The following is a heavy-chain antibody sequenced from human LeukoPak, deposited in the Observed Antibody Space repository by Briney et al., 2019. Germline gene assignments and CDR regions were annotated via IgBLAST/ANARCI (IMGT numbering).Heavy chain of an antibody. D-gene: IGHD1-26*01. CDR1: GYTFTGYY. V-gene: IGHV1-46*01. CDR2: INPSGGST. CDR3: ARISSGSYLSY. Sequence: ASVKVSCKASGYTFTGYYMHWVRQAPGQGLEWMGIINPSGGSTSYAQKFQGRVTMTRDMSTSTVYMELSSLRSEDTAVYYCARISSGSYLSYWGQGTLVTVSS. J-gene: IGHJ4*02.